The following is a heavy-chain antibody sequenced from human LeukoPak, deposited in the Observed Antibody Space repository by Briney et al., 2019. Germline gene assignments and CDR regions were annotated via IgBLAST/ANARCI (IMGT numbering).Heavy chain of an antibody. V-gene: IGHV4-59*01. CDR3: ARSSVGYDFWSGSFDY. D-gene: IGHD3-3*01. J-gene: IGHJ4*02. CDR2: IYYSGST. Sequence: SETLSLTCTVSGGSISSYYWSWIRQPPGKGLEWIGYIYYSGSTNYNPSLKSRVTISVDTSKNQFSLKLSSVTAAGTAVYYCARSSVGYDFWSGSFDYWGQGTLVTVSS. CDR1: GGSISSYY.